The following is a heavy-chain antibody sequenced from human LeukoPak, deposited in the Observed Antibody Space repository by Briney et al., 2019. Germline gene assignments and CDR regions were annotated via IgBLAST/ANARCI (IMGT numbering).Heavy chain of an antibody. CDR2: IYTGGST. D-gene: IGHD4-17*01. CDR1: GFTVSTNY. Sequence: GGSLRLSCAVSGFTVSTNYMSWVRQTPGKGLESVSFIYTGGSTHYADSVKGRFTISRDTSKNPLYLQMNSLRAEDTAVYYCASISVTTVYFDYWGQGTLVTVSS. CDR3: ASISVTTVYFDY. J-gene: IGHJ4*02. V-gene: IGHV3-66*01.